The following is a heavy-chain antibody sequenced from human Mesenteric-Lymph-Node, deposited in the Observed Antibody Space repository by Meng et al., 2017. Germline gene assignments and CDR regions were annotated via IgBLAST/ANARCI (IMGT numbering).Heavy chain of an antibody. CDR1: GFSLSTSGVG. J-gene: IGHJ4*02. Sequence: SGPTLVKPTQTLTLTCTFSGFSLSTSGVGAGWIRQPPGKALEWLALIYWNDDKRYSPSLKSRLTITKDTSKNQVVLTMTNMDPVDTATYYCAHRTTVTHVDYWGQGTLVTVSS. D-gene: IGHD4-17*01. CDR3: AHRTTVTHVDY. CDR2: IYWNDDK. V-gene: IGHV2-5*01.